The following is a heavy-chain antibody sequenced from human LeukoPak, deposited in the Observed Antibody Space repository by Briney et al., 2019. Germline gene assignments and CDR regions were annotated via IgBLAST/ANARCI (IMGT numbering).Heavy chain of an antibody. CDR2: ISAYNGNT. D-gene: IGHD6-19*01. V-gene: IGHV1-18*01. Sequence: ASVKVSCKASGYTFTSYGISWVRQAPGQGLEWMGWISAYNGNTNYAQKLQGRVTMTTDTSTSTAYMELGSLRSDDTAVYYCARDLRYSSGWYNVDYWGQGTLVTVSS. CDR3: ARDLRYSSGWYNVDY. J-gene: IGHJ4*02. CDR1: GYTFTSYG.